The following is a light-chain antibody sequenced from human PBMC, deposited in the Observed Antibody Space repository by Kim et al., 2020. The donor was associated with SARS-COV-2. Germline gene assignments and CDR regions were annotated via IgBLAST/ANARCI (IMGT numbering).Light chain of an antibody. CDR1: QSVSSSY. V-gene: IGKV3-20*01. J-gene: IGKJ4*01. Sequence: SPGERATLSCRASQSVSSSYLAWYQQKPGQAPRLLIYGASSRATGIPDRFSGSGSGTDFTLTIRRLEPEDFAVYYCQQYSSSPLTFGGGTKVEIK. CDR3: QQYSSSPLT. CDR2: GAS.